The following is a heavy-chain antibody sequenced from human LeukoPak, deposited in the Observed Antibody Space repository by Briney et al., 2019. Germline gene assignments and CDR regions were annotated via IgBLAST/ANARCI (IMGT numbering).Heavy chain of an antibody. V-gene: IGHV3-53*01. D-gene: IGHD2-15*01. CDR3: TSLGGNAAGY. CDR1: GFTVSSNF. Sequence: GGSLRLSCAASGFTVSSNFMTWVRQAPGKGLEWISMLYSGDDSYYADSVKGRFTISRDTSKNTLSPQMNSLRAEDTAMYYCTSLGGNAAGYWGQGTLVTVSS. J-gene: IGHJ4*02. CDR2: LYSGDDS.